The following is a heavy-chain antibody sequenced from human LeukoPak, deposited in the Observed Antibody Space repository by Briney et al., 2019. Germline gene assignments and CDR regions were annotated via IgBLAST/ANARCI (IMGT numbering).Heavy chain of an antibody. CDR1: VFTVSSNY. Sequence: GGSLRLSCAASVFTVSSNYMMGWVRQAPGKGLEWVSGIYSGGDTYYGDSVKGRFTISRDNSNNTLYLQMNSLRAEDTAVYYCASSYFDNRGSGYFQHWGQGTLVAVSS. D-gene: IGHD3-22*01. CDR3: ASSYFDNRGSGYFQH. CDR2: IYSGGDT. V-gene: IGHV3-53*01. J-gene: IGHJ1*01.